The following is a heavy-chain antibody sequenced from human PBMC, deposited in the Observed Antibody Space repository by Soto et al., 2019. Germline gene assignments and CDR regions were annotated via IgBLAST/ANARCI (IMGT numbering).Heavy chain of an antibody. J-gene: IGHJ4*02. V-gene: IGHV1-69*04. CDR3: ARDRGRPSLEYSSSAIDY. CDR1: GGTFSSYT. D-gene: IGHD6-6*01. CDR2: IIPILGIA. Sequence: GASVKVSCKASGGTFSSYTISWVRQAPGQGLEWMGRIIPILGIANYAQKFQGRVTITADKSTSTAYMELSSLRSEDTAVYYCARDRGRPSLEYSSSAIDYWGQGTLVTVSS.